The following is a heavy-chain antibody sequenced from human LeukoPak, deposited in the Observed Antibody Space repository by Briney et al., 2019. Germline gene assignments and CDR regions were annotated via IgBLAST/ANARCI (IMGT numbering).Heavy chain of an antibody. V-gene: IGHV4-39*01. CDR3: ARNPYDILTGFYKNPGGFDF. J-gene: IGHJ4*02. D-gene: IGHD3-9*01. CDR1: GGSISSSSYY. CDR2: IYYSGST. Sequence: SETLSLTCTVSGGSISSSSYYWGWIRQPPGKGLEWIGSIYYSGSTYFNPSLKSRVTISVDTSKNQFSLKLSSVTAADTAVYYCARNPYDILTGFYKNPGGFDFWGQGTLVTVSS.